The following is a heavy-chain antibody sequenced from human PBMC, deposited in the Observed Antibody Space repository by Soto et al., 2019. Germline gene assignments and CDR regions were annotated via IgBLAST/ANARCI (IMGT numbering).Heavy chain of an antibody. J-gene: IGHJ6*02. CDR2: INPSGGST. V-gene: IGHV1-46*01. D-gene: IGHD3-22*01. CDR1: GYTFTSYY. Sequence: GASVKVSCKASGYTFTSYYMHWVRQVPGQGLEWMGIINPSGGSTSYAQKFQGRVTMTRDTSTSTVYMELSSLRSEDTAVYYCARDTTMIVVVTTAPYGMDVWGQGTTVTVSS. CDR3: ARDTTMIVVVTTAPYGMDV.